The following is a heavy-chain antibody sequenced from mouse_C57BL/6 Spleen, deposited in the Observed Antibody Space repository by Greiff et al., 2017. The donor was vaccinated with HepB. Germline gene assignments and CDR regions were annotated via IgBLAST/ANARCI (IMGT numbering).Heavy chain of an antibody. J-gene: IGHJ1*03. CDR1: GFSLTSYG. CDR2: IWRGGST. V-gene: IGHV2-5*01. Sequence: QVQLQQSGPGLVQPSQSLSITCTVSGFSLTSYGVHWVRQSPGKGLEWLGVIWRGGSTDYNAAFMSRLSITKDNSKSQVFFKMNSLQADDTAIYYCAKNGNYYGSSYGYFDVWGTGTTVTVSS. D-gene: IGHD1-1*01. CDR3: AKNGNYYGSSYGYFDV.